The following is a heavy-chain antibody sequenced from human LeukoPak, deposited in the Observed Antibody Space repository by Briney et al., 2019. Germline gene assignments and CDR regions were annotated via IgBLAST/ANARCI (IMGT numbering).Heavy chain of an antibody. CDR3: AKERDYYDSSGYYNGGFDP. CDR1: GFTFSSDA. V-gene: IGHV3-23*01. J-gene: IGHJ5*02. D-gene: IGHD3-22*01. CDR2: ISGSGGST. Sequence: PGGSLRLSCAASGFTFSSDAMSWVRQAPGKGLEWVSAISGSGGSTYYADSVKGRFTISRDNSKNTLYLQMNSLRAEDTAVYYCAKERDYYDSSGYYNGGFDPWGQGTLVTVSS.